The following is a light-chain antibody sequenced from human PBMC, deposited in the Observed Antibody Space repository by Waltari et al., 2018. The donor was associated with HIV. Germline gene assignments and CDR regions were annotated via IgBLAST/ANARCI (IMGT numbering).Light chain of an antibody. Sequence: QSALTQPRSVSGSPGQSVTISCTGTSRDIAYFDYVSWYQQYPGKAPKVIIYEVSQPPSGVPDRFTASKSGITASLTISGLQDEDEADYYCCSYAGAYTYVFGTGTKVTVL. V-gene: IGLV2-11*01. J-gene: IGLJ1*01. CDR2: EVS. CDR3: CSYAGAYTYV. CDR1: SRDIAYFDY.